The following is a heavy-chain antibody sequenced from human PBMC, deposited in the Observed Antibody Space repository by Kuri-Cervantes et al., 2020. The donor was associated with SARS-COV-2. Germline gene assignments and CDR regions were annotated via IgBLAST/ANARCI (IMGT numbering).Heavy chain of an antibody. CDR2: IYYSVTT. V-gene: IGHV4-30-4*01. D-gene: IGHD1-26*01. J-gene: IGHJ4*02. CDR1: GGSISSADYY. Sequence: LRLSCTVSGGSISSADYYWSRIRQPPGKGLEWIGYIYYSVTTYYNPSLNSRITISVDTSKHQFSLKLSSVTAADTAIYYCARARSYRRPFDYWGQGTLVTVSS. CDR3: ARARSYRRPFDY.